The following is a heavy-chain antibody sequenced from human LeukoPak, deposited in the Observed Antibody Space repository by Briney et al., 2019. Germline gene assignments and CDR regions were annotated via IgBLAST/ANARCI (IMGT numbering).Heavy chain of an antibody. CDR2: ISADNGNT. Sequence: ASVKVSCKASGYTFTNYGISWVRQAPGQGLEWMGWISADNGNTNYAQKLQGRVTMTTDTPTSTAYIELRSLRPDDTAVYYCARDPGFPYGMDVWGQGTTVTVSS. CDR3: ARDPGFPYGMDV. CDR1: GYTFTNYG. J-gene: IGHJ6*02. V-gene: IGHV1-18*01.